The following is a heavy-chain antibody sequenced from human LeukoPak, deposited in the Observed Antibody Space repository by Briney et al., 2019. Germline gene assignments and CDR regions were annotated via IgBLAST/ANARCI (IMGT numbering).Heavy chain of an antibody. V-gene: IGHV3-21*01. D-gene: IGHD3-22*01. CDR1: GFTFSSYS. CDR2: ISSSSSYI. Sequence: GGSLRLSCAASGFTFSSYSMNWVRQAPGKGLEWASSISSSSSYIYYADSVKGRFTISRDNAKNSLYLQMNSLRAEDTAVYYCARGGTYYYDSSGYYLMTLFDYWGQGTLVTVSP. J-gene: IGHJ4*02. CDR3: ARGGTYYYDSSGYYLMTLFDY.